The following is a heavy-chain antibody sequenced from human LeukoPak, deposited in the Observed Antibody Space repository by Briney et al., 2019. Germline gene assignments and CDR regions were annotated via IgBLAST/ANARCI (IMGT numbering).Heavy chain of an antibody. Sequence: SLRLSCAASGFTFSSYAMHWVRHAPGKGMEWVSGISWNSGSIGYADSVKGRFTISRDNAKNSLYLQMNSLRAEDTAVYYCARSRTSGDEALAGNYWGQGTLVTVSS. CDR1: GFTFSSYA. J-gene: IGHJ4*02. D-gene: IGHD6-19*01. CDR2: ISWNSGSI. V-gene: IGHV3-9*01. CDR3: ARSRTSGDEALAGNY.